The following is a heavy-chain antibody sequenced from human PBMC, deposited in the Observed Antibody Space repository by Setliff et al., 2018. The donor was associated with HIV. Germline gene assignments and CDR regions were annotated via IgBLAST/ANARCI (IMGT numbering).Heavy chain of an antibody. CDR2: IKDDGREE. D-gene: IGHD3-3*01. CDR3: ARCLNTEYWSGYSPFDY. CDR1: GFTFSRHW. Sequence: GGSLRLSCAASGFTFSRHWMSWVRQAPGKGLEWVASIKDDGREEDYADSVKGRLTISRDNAKNSLFLQMDSLRAEDTAVYYCARCLNTEYWSGYSPFDYWGLGSLVTVSS. V-gene: IGHV3-7*03. J-gene: IGHJ4*02.